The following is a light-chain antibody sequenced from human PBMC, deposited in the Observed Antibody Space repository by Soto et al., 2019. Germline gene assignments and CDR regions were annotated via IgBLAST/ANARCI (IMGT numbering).Light chain of an antibody. J-gene: IGKJ4*01. CDR3: QQRSNWPPT. V-gene: IGKV3-11*01. CDR2: DAS. Sequence: EIVLTQSQATLSLSPGERATLSCRASQSVSSYLAWYQQKPGQAPRLLIYDASNRATGIPARFSGSGSGTDFTLTISSLEPEDFAVYYCQQRSNWPPTFGGGTKVEI. CDR1: QSVSSY.